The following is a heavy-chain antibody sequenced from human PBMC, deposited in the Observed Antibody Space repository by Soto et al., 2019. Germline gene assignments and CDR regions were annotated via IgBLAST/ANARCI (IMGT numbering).Heavy chain of an antibody. J-gene: IGHJ4*02. CDR3: ALMGRATYYYDSVGGWIDQ. V-gene: IGHV4-31*03. CDR1: GGSMNSDSYY. Sequence: QVQLQESGPGLVKPSQTLSLTCTVSGGSMNSDSYYWSWVRQPPGKGLEWIGYIYYSGSTYYNPSLKSRVTISVDTSKNQFSLKLNSVTAADTAVYYCALMGRATYYYDSVGGWIDQLGQGSLVTVSS. CDR2: IYYSGST. D-gene: IGHD3-22*01.